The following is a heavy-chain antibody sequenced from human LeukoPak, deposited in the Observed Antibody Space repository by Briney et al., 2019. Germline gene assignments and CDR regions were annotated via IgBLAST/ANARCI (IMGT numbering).Heavy chain of an antibody. D-gene: IGHD1-26*01. Sequence: PSETLSLTCTVSGGSITSFYWSWIRQPPGKGLEWIGYIYYSGSINYNPSLKSRVTISVDRSKNQFSLRLSSVTAADTAVYYCARGSGSGDTTESYYYGMDVWGQGTTVTVSS. CDR1: GGSITSFY. V-gene: IGHV4-59*12. CDR3: ARGSGSGDTTESYYYGMDV. J-gene: IGHJ6*02. CDR2: IYYSGSI.